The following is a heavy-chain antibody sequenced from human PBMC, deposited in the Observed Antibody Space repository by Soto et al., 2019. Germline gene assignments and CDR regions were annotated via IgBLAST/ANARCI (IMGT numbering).Heavy chain of an antibody. CDR1: GYTFTSYA. CDR3: ASDNTPMVPGSGYYHGMDV. J-gene: IGHJ6*02. CDR2: INAGNGNT. Sequence: GAAVKFSCKASGYTFTSYAMHWVRQAPGQRLDWMGWINAGNGNTKYSQKFQGRVTITRDTSASTAYMELSSLRSEDTAVYYCASDNTPMVPGSGYYHGMDVWGQGTTVTVSS. D-gene: IGHD3-10*01. V-gene: IGHV1-3*01.